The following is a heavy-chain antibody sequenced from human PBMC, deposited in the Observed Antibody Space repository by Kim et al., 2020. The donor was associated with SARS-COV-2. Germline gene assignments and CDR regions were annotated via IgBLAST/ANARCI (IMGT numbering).Heavy chain of an antibody. D-gene: IGHD2-2*01. Sequence: KFQGRVTMTEDTSTDTAYMELSSLRSEDTAMYYCATVGPYCSSTSCYFDYWGQGTLVTVSS. V-gene: IGHV1-24*01. J-gene: IGHJ4*02. CDR3: ATVGPYCSSTSCYFDY.